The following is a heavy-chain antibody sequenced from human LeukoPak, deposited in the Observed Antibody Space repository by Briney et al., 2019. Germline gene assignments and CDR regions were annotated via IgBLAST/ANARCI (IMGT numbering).Heavy chain of an antibody. D-gene: IGHD3-10*01. CDR2: INHSGST. CDR3: AIVYGSGSYDDY. CDR1: GGSISSSSYY. Sequence: TSETLSLTCTVSGGSISSSSYYWSWIRQPPGKGLEWIGEINHSGSTNYNPSLKSRVTISVDTSKNQFSLKLSSVTAADTAVYYCAIVYGSGSYDDYWGQGTLVTVSS. V-gene: IGHV4-39*07. J-gene: IGHJ4*02.